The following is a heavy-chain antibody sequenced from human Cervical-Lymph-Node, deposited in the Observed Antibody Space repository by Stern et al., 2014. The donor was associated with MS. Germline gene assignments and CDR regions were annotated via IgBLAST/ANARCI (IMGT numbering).Heavy chain of an antibody. CDR1: GDTFSNLD. V-gene: IGHV1-69*01. Sequence: VQLVQSGAEVKKPGSSVKVSCKASGDTFSNLDISWVRQAPGQGPEWLGGITPLFGTANYAQMFQGRVTFTADHTTRTLSMELSSLTSDDTAVYYCARHQGGIAAYWGQGTPVTVSS. CDR3: ARHQGGIAAY. J-gene: IGHJ4*02. CDR2: ITPLFGTA. D-gene: IGHD6-13*01.